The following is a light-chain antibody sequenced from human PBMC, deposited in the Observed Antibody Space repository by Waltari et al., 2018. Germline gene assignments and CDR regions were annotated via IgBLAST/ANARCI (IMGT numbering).Light chain of an antibody. Sequence: EIVLTQFPGTLSLSPGERATLSCRASENVRSNYLAWYQQKPGQAPRLLIYGASTRATDAPDRFGGSGSGTVFALTINRLEPEDCAVYYCQQYASSPFTFGGGTRVEIK. J-gene: IGKJ4*01. CDR1: ENVRSNY. CDR3: QQYASSPFT. CDR2: GAS. V-gene: IGKV3-20*01.